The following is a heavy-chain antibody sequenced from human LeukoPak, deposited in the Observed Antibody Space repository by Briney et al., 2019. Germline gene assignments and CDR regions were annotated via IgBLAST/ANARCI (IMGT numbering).Heavy chain of an antibody. CDR1: GFTFSDYA. Sequence: PGGSLRLSCAASGFTFSDYAMTWVRQAPGKGLEWVSSISGSGISTYYADSVKGRFTISRDNAKNSLYLQMDSLRAEDTAVYYCARDFLHSSTSRPFDYWGQGTLVTVSS. CDR3: ARDFLHSSTSRPFDY. CDR2: ISGSGIST. V-gene: IGHV3-23*01. D-gene: IGHD2-2*01. J-gene: IGHJ4*02.